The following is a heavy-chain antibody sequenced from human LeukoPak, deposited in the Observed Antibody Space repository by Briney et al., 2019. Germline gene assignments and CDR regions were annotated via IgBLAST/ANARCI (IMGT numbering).Heavy chain of an antibody. CDR2: ISSSSSYI. J-gene: IGHJ6*03. CDR1: GFTFSSYS. CDR3: GRGYCSSTSCYEVRGVYYMDV. D-gene: IGHD2-2*01. V-gene: IGHV3-21*01. Sequence: GGSLRLSCAASGFTFSSYSMNWVRQAPGKGLEWVSSISSSSSYIYYADSVKGRFTISRGNAKNSLYLQMNSLRAEDTAVYYCGRGYCSSTSCYEVRGVYYMDVWGKGTTVTVSS.